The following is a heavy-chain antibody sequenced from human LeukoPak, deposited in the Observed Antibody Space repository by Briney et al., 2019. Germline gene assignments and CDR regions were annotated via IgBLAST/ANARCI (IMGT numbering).Heavy chain of an antibody. V-gene: IGHV1-69*05. D-gene: IGHD3-22*01. J-gene: IGHJ3*02. Sequence: GASVKVSFKTSGGTFSNYAISWVRQAPGQGLEWMGVIIPIFDTPNYAQKWQGRVTITTDESTSTAYMELRSLRSEDTAVYYCASQLFHLDSSGYSLDALDIWGQGTMVTVSS. CDR2: IIPIFDTP. CDR1: GGTFSNYA. CDR3: ASQLFHLDSSGYSLDALDI.